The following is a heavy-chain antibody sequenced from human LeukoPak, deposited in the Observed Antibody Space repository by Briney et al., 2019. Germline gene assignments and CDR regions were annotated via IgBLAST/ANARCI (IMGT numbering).Heavy chain of an antibody. V-gene: IGHV4-30-4*01. Sequence: SETLSLTCTVSGGSIGSGDYYWSWIRQPPGKGLEWIGYIYYSGSTYYNPSLKSRVTISVDTSKNQFSLKLSSVTAADTAVYYCACLLGSSTSKIATDWFDPWGQGTLVTVSS. CDR1: GGSIGSGDYY. J-gene: IGHJ5*02. CDR2: IYYSGST. D-gene: IGHD2-2*01. CDR3: ACLLGSSTSKIATDWFDP.